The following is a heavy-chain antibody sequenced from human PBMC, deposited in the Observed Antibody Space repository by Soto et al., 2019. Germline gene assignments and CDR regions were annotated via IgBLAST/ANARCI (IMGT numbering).Heavy chain of an antibody. V-gene: IGHV4-31*03. CDR2: IYYSGST. D-gene: IGHD3-10*01. Sequence: SETLSLTCTVSGGSISSGGYYWSWIRQHPGKGLEWIGCIYYSGSTYYNPSLKSRVTISVDTSKNQFSLKLSSVTAADTAVYYCARVRVVRTYYFDYWGQGTLVTVSS. J-gene: IGHJ4*02. CDR1: GGSISSGGYY. CDR3: ARVRVVRTYYFDY.